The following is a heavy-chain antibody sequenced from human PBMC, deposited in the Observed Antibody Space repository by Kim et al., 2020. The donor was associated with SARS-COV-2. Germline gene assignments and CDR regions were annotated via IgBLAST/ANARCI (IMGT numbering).Heavy chain of an antibody. CDR3: ARGGTTLTRHFDF. V-gene: IGHV3-23*01. J-gene: IGHJ4*02. Sequence: YADSVKGRFTICRDNSKNTLYLQMNSLRAEDTATYYCARGGTTLTRHFDFWGQGILVTVSS. D-gene: IGHD4-17*01.